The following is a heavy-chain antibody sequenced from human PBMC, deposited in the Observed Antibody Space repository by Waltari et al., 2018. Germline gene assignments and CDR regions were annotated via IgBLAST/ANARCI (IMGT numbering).Heavy chain of an antibody. D-gene: IGHD3-10*01. Sequence: EVQLVESGGGLVQPGRSLRLSCAASGFTFDDYAMHWVRQAPGKGLEWVSGISWNSGSIGYADSVKGRFTISRDNAKNSLYLQMNSLRAEDTALYYCAKEQGAGGYYRFGHAFDIWGQGTMVTVSS. CDR1: GFTFDDYA. V-gene: IGHV3-9*01. CDR2: ISWNSGSI. J-gene: IGHJ3*02. CDR3: AKEQGAGGYYRFGHAFDI.